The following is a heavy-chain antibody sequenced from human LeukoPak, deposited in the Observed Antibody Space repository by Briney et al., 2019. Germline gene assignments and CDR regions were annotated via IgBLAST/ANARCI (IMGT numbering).Heavy chain of an antibody. CDR3: ARDHPNYYDIPD. CDR1: GYTFTGYY. CDR2: INPNSGGT. J-gene: IGHJ4*02. D-gene: IGHD3-22*01. V-gene: IGHV1-2*02. Sequence: GASVKGSCKASGYTFTGYYMHWVRQAPGQGLEWMGWINPNSGGTNYAQKFQGRVTMTRDTSISTAYMELSRLRSDDTAVCYCARDHPNYYDIPDWGQGTLVTVSS.